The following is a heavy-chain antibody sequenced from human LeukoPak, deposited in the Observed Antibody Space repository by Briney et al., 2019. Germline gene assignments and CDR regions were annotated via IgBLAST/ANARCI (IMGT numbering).Heavy chain of an antibody. CDR1: VYSFTAYY. Sequence: GASVTVSCQASVYSFTAYYMHWVRQAPGQGLEWVGWINPNSGGTNYARKFQGRVTMTRDTSISTGYMELRRLRSDDTAVYYCASSVISGSLGVDYWGQGTLVTVSS. CDR3: ASSVISGSLGVDY. D-gene: IGHD5-12*01. CDR2: INPNSGGT. J-gene: IGHJ4*02. V-gene: IGHV1-2*02.